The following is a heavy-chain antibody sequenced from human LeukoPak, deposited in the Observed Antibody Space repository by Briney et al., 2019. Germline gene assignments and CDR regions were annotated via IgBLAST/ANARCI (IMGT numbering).Heavy chain of an antibody. CDR1: GGSISSYY. J-gene: IGHJ5*02. Sequence: SETLSLTCTVSGGSISSYYWSWIRQPPGKGLEWIGEGSESGGTKFNPSLKSRVTISADTSKNQFSLKVKSVTAADTAVYYCAKNGQSGFSFDPWGQGTLVTVSS. CDR2: GSESGGT. CDR3: AKNGQSGFSFDP. V-gene: IGHV4-34*01. D-gene: IGHD3-3*01.